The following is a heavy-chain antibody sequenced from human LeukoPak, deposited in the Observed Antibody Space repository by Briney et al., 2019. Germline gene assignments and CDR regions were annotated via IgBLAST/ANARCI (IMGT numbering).Heavy chain of an antibody. D-gene: IGHD3-16*01. Sequence: SETLSLTCTVSGGYISSSSYYWGWIRQPPGKGLEWIGSIYYSGSTYYNPSLKSRVTISVDTSKNQFSLKLSSVTAADTAVYYCARLYDYVWGSYYPFDYWGQGTLVTVSS. J-gene: IGHJ4*02. V-gene: IGHV4-39*01. CDR2: IYYSGST. CDR1: GGYISSSSYY. CDR3: ARLYDYVWGSYYPFDY.